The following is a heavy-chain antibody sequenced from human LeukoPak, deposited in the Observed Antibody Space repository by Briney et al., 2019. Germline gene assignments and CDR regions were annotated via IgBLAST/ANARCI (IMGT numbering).Heavy chain of an antibody. V-gene: IGHV3-74*01. Sequence: GGSLRLSCAASGFTFGTSWMNWVRQAPGKGLEWVSSINSDGSSTNYADSVKGRFTISRDNAKNTLYLQLNSLRAEDTAVYYCVRPAGPYYYYGMDVWGEGTTGTVSS. J-gene: IGHJ6*04. D-gene: IGHD2-2*01. CDR2: INSDGSST. CDR3: VRPAGPYYYYGMDV. CDR1: GFTFGTSW.